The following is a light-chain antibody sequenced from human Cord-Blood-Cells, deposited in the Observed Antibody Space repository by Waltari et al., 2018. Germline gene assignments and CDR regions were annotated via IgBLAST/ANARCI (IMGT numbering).Light chain of an antibody. Sequence: QSALTQPASVSGSPGQSITISCTGTSSDVGSYNLVSWYQQHPGKAPKLMIYEVSKRPSGVSNRFSGSKSGNTASLTISGLQAGDEADYYCCSYAGSSTWVFGGGTKLTAL. CDR1: SSDVGSYNL. CDR3: CSYAGSSTWV. CDR2: EVS. V-gene: IGLV2-23*02. J-gene: IGLJ3*02.